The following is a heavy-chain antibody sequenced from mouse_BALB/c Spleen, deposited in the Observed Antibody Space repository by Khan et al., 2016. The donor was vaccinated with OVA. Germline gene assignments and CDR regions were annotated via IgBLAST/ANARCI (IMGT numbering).Heavy chain of an antibody. CDR1: GYTFTSYT. Sequence: VQLKESGAELARPGTSMKMSCKASGYTFTSYTIHWIKQRPGQGLEWIGYINPSTGYTEYNQNFKDKATLTADKSSSTAYMQLSSLTSEDSAVYYCARRGLRWDFDYWGQGTTLTVSS. CDR2: INPSTGYT. D-gene: IGHD1-1*01. J-gene: IGHJ2*01. CDR3: ARRGLRWDFDY. V-gene: IGHV1-4*01.